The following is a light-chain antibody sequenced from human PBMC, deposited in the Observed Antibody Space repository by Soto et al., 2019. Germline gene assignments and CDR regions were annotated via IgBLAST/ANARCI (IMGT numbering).Light chain of an antibody. CDR3: QQYYSTIT. J-gene: IGKJ5*01. Sequence: DIVLTQSPDSLAVSLGERATINCKSSQTVLYSSNNKNYLAWYQQRPGQPPKLLIYWASTRESGVPDRFSGSGSGTDFTLTISSLQAEDVAVYYCQQYYSTITCGQGTRLEIK. CDR1: QTVLYSSNNKNY. CDR2: WAS. V-gene: IGKV4-1*01.